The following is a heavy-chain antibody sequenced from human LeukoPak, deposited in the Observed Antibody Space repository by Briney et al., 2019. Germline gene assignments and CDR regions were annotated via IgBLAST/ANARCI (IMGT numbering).Heavy chain of an antibody. CDR3: AKGPRSYPYYFDY. CDR1: GFTFSTYA. Sequence: GGSLRLSCAASGFTFSTYAMSWVRQAPGKGLEWVSIISGSSRHIYYADSVKGRFTISRDNSKNTLYLQMNSLRAEDTAVYYCAKGPRSYPYYFDYWGQGTLVTVSS. CDR2: ISGSSRHI. V-gene: IGHV3-23*01. D-gene: IGHD1-26*01. J-gene: IGHJ4*02.